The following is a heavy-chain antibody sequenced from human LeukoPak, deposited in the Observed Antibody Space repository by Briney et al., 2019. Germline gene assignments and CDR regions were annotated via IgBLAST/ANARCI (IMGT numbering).Heavy chain of an antibody. Sequence: GGSLRLSCAASGFTFSGSAMHWVRQASGKGLEGVGRIRSKANSYATAYAASVKGRFTISRDDSKNTAYLQMNSLKTEDTAVYYCTRGVVPAATWFDHWGQGTLVTVSS. D-gene: IGHD2-2*01. J-gene: IGHJ5*02. CDR1: GFTFSGSA. V-gene: IGHV3-73*01. CDR2: IRSKANSYAT. CDR3: TRGVVPAATWFDH.